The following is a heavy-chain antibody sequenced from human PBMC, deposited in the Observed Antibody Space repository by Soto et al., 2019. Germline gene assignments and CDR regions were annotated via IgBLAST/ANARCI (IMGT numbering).Heavy chain of an antibody. V-gene: IGHV4-39*01. J-gene: IGHJ6*02. CDR2: IYYSGST. CDR1: GGSISSSSYY. CDR3: ARHRNYYYGMDV. Sequence: SETLSLTCTVSGGSISSSSYYWGWIRQPPGKGLEWIGSIYYSGSTYHNPSLKSRVTISVDTSKNQFSLNLSSVTAADTAVYYCARHRNYYYGMDVWGQGTTVSVSS.